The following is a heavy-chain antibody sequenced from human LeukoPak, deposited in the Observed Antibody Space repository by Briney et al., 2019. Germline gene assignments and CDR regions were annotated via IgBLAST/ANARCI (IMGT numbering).Heavy chain of an antibody. D-gene: IGHD3-22*01. Sequence: ASVKVSCKASGYTFTDYYMHWVRQAPGQGLEWVAWINPNSGGTYCAQKFQGRVTMTRDTSISTAYMELSRLGSDDTAMYFCARVRRNYYDSSGYYLLFDYWGQGTLVTVSS. CDR3: ARVRRNYYDSSGYYLLFDY. CDR1: GYTFTDYY. J-gene: IGHJ4*02. V-gene: IGHV1-2*02. CDR2: INPNSGGT.